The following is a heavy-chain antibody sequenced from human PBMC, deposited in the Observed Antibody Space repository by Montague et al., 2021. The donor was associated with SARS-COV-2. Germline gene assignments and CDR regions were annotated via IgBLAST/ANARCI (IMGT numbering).Heavy chain of an antibody. CDR3: ATYYDILTGYYIDAFDV. J-gene: IGHJ3*01. V-gene: IGHV4-39*01. Sequence: SETLSLTCTVSGDSMTSGSHFWTWIRQPAGKGLEWIGSIYYSGSTYYNPSLKSRATISVDTSKNQFSLKLSSVTAADTAVYYCATYYDILTGYYIDAFDVWGQGTMVTVSS. D-gene: IGHD3-9*01. CDR2: IYYSGST. CDR1: GDSMTSGSHF.